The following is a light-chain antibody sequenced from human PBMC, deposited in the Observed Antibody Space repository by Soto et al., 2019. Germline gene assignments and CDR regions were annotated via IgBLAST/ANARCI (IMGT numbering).Light chain of an antibody. Sequence: EIVFTQSPCTLSLSPGERATLSCRASQSVSSSYLAWYQQKPGQAPRLLIYGASTRATGIPARFSGSGSGTEFTLTISSLQSEDFAVYYCQQYNNWPPWTFGQGTKVDI. J-gene: IGKJ1*01. CDR3: QQYNNWPPWT. CDR1: QSVSSSY. CDR2: GAS. V-gene: IGKV3-15*01.